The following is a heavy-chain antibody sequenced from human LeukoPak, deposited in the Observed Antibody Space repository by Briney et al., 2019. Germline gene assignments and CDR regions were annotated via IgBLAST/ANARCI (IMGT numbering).Heavy chain of an antibody. J-gene: IGHJ6*03. CDR3: ARDLSGDHYYYYYYMDV. D-gene: IGHD7-27*01. CDR2: IYTSGST. Sequence: SQTLSLTCTVSGGSISSGSYYLSWIRQPAGKGLEWIGRIYTSGSTNYNPSLKSRVTISVDTSKNQFSLKLSSATAADTAVYYCARDLSGDHYYYYYYMDVWGKGTTVTVSS. V-gene: IGHV4-61*02. CDR1: GGSISSGSYY.